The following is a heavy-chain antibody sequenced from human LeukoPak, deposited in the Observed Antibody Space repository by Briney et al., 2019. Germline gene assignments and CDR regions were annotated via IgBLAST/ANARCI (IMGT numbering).Heavy chain of an antibody. V-gene: IGHV4-61*01. CDR3: ARESYYGSGSSDY. CDR2: IYYSGST. CDR1: GGAVSSGSYY. J-gene: IGHJ4*02. D-gene: IGHD3-10*01. Sequence: SETLSLTCSVSGGAVSSGSYYWSWIRQPPGKGLEWMGYIYYSGSTNYNPSFKSRVTISVDTSKNQFSLKLSSVTAADTAVYYCARESYYGSGSSDYWGQGTLVTVSS.